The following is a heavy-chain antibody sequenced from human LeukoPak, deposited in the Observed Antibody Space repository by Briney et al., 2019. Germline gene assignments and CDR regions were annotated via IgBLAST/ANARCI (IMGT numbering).Heavy chain of an antibody. V-gene: IGHV4-59*01. J-gene: IGHJ3*02. Sequence: SETLSLTCTVSGGSISSYYWSWIRQPPGKGLEWIGYIYYSGSTNYNPSLKSRVTISVDTSKKQCSLKLSSVTAADTAVYYCARVSRAELRYFDWLLSGAFDIWGQGTMVTVSS. CDR1: GGSISSYY. CDR2: IYYSGST. CDR3: ARVSRAELRYFDWLLSGAFDI. D-gene: IGHD3-9*01.